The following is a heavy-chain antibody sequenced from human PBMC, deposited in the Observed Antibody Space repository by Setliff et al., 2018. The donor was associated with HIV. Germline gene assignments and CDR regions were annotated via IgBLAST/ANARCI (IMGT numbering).Heavy chain of an antibody. J-gene: IGHJ4*02. Sequence: ASVKGSCKASGYIFTTYALNWVRQAPGQGLEWMGWMNTATEHPTYAQAFRGRFALSLDTSVNTASLQISYLKAEEDTAVYYCARGGYDWNGMDHWGPGTLGTVS. CDR2: MNTATEHP. CDR1: GYIFTTYA. CDR3: ARGGYDWNGMDH. V-gene: IGHV7-4-1*02. D-gene: IGHD1-20*01.